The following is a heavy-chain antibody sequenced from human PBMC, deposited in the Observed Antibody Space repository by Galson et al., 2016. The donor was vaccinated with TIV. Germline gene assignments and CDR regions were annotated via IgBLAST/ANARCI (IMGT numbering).Heavy chain of an antibody. CDR1: GYTFTHYY. Sequence: SVKVSCKASGYTFTHYYLHWVRQAPGQGLEWVGRINPNSGGTDYAPKFQGRVTMTRETSISTAYLELSSLTSDDTAFYYCARGRGPGYCDSTSCYGYYGMDVWGQGTTVTVSS. CDR2: INPNSGGT. CDR3: ARGRGPGYCDSTSCYGYYGMDV. V-gene: IGHV1-2*06. D-gene: IGHD2-2*03. J-gene: IGHJ6*02.